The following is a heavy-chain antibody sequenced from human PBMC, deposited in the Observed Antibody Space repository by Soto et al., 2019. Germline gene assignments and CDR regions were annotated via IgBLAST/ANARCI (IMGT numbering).Heavy chain of an antibody. Sequence: SETLSLTCTVSDGSISSYYWSWIRPPPGKGLEWIGYIHYSGSTKYNPSLKSRVTISADTSKNQFSLKLSSVTAADTAVYYCARGHFDFWSGYFATIDYWGRGTLVTVS. CDR1: DGSISSYY. CDR2: IHYSGST. CDR3: ARGHFDFWSGYFATIDY. J-gene: IGHJ4*02. V-gene: IGHV4-59*08. D-gene: IGHD3-3*01.